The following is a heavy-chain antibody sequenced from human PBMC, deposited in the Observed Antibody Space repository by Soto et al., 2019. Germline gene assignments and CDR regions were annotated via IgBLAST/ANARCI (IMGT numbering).Heavy chain of an antibody. CDR3: ASLAVLLWFGELSRGGYFDY. CDR1: GFTFSSYW. J-gene: IGHJ4*02. V-gene: IGHV3-7*05. CDR2: IKQDGSEK. Sequence: GGSLRLSCAASGFTFSSYWMSWVRQAPGKGLEWVANIKQDGSEKYYVDSVKGRFTISRDNAKNSLYLQMNSLRAEDTAVYYCASLAVLLWFGELSRGGYFDYWGQGTLVTVSS. D-gene: IGHD3-10*01.